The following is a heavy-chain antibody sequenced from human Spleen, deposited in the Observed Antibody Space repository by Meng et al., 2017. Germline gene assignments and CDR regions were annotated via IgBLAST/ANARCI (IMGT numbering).Heavy chain of an antibody. D-gene: IGHD6-19*01. V-gene: IGHV4-39*01. J-gene: IGHJ5*02. CDR1: GGSISTSGYY. CDR2: IGHSGFT. Sequence: QPQLQESGPGLVKPSEALSLTCIVSGGSISTSGYYWGWIRQPPGKGLEWIGSIGHSGFTYYTPSLKSRVTVSIDTSKSQFSLKLTSVTAADTAVYYCVRSSGWVRTGFDPWGQGTLVTVSS. CDR3: VRSSGWVRTGFDP.